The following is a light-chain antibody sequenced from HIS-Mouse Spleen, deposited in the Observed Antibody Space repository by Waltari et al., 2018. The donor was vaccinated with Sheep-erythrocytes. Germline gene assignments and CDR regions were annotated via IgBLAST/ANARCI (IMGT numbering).Light chain of an antibody. CDR3: CSQEGSRTPGV. Sequence: QSALTQPASVSGSPGQSITISCTGTSSDVGSYNLVSWYQQHPTNAPKHMSYEGSKASSGVCNRFSGFTSGNTASLTISGLQAEHDSDYYCCSQEGSRTPGVFGGRTKLTVL. J-gene: IGLJ3*02. CDR2: EGS. CDR1: SSDVGSYNL. V-gene: IGLV2-23*01.